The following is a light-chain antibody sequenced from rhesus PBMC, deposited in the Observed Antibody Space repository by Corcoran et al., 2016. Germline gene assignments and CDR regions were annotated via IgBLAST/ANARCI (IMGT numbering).Light chain of an antibody. CDR1: SSDIGNYNY. Sequence: QAALTQPRSVSGSPGQSVTISCTGTSSDIGNYNYVSWYQQRPDTAPKLMISEVTKRPSGVSDRFSGSKSGNAASLTVSGLQAEDEADYYCSSYAGNSFIFGAGTRLTVL. V-gene: IGLV2-32*02. CDR3: SSYAGNSFI. J-gene: IGLJ1*01. CDR2: EVT.